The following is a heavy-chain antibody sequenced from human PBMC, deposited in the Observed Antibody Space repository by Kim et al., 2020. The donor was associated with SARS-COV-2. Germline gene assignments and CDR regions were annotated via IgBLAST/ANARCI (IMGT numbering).Heavy chain of an antibody. CDR1: GYTFTGYY. J-gene: IGHJ4*02. Sequence: ASVKVSCKASGYTFTGYYMHWVRQAPGQGLEWMGWINPNSGGTNYAQKFQGWVTMTRDTSISTAYMELSRLGSDDTAVYYCARKARNWNVYDYWGQGTLVTVSS. D-gene: IGHD1-20*01. V-gene: IGHV1-2*04. CDR3: ARKARNWNVYDY. CDR2: INPNSGGT.